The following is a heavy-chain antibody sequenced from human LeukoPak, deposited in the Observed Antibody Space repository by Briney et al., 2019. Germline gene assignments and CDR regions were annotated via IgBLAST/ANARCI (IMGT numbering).Heavy chain of an antibody. J-gene: IGHJ4*02. V-gene: IGHV3-64D*06. Sequence: GGSLRLSCSASGFTFSSYTVHWVRQAPGKGLEFVSAITSTGGNTYYADSVTGRFTLSRDYSKNTLYLQMSSLRAEDTAVYYCVIVRGYFDSSGTDYWGQGTLVTVSS. CDR1: GFTFSSYT. D-gene: IGHD3-9*01. CDR3: VIVRGYFDSSGTDY. CDR2: ITSTGGNT.